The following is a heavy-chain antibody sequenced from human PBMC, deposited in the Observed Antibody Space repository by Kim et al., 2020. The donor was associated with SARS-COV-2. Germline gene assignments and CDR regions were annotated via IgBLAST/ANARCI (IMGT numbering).Heavy chain of an antibody. CDR2: ISGGGVNK. D-gene: IGHD2-21*01. CDR3: AKVVIMDDYNYYYYYAMDV. J-gene: IGHJ6*02. Sequence: GGSLRLSCVASGFTFDIYAMSWVRQAPGKGLEWVSVISGGGVNKFYADSVGGRFTISRDNSKNTLFLQMNSLRDEDTALYYCAKVVIMDDYNYYYYYAMDVWGQGTTVTVSS. CDR1: GFTFDIYA. V-gene: IGHV3-23*01.